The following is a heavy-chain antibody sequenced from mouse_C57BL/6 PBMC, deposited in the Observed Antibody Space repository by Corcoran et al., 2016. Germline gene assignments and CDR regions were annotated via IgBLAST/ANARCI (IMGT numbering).Heavy chain of an antibody. V-gene: IGHV1-84*01. D-gene: IGHD4-1*02. CDR3: AGQLDGFAY. CDR2: ISPGSGNT. Sequence: IQLQQAGPELVMPGASVKISCKASCYTFTDYYINWVKQRPGKGREWIGWISPGSGNTKYNEKFKGKATLTVDTSSSTAYMQLSSLTSEDSAVYFCAGQLDGFAYWGQGTLVTVSA. CDR1: CYTFTDYY. J-gene: IGHJ3*01.